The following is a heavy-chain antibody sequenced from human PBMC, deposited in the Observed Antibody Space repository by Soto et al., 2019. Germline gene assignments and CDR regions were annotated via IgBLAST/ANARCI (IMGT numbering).Heavy chain of an antibody. Sequence: PSETLSLTCAVSGDSIKTETWWSWLRQLPGTGLEWIGEIKHTGDANANPSLRSRVSMSVDRTKNQFFLNLRSVSAADMAVYFCAREGRLHWFESWGQGTLVTV. J-gene: IGHJ5*01. CDR2: IKHTGDA. CDR1: GDSIKTETW. CDR3: AREGRLHWFES. V-gene: IGHV4-4*02.